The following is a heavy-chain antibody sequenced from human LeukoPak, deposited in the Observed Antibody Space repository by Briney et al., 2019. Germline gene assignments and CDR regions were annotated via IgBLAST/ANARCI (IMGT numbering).Heavy chain of an antibody. CDR3: ARVDPAAPMRAFDI. CDR1: GFIFSDYW. V-gene: IGHV3-9*03. J-gene: IGHJ3*02. D-gene: IGHD2-2*01. Sequence: GGSLRLSCAASGFIFSDYWMHWVRQGPGKGLVWVSGISWNSGSIGYADSVKDRFTISRDNAKNSLYLQMNSLRAEDMALYYCARVDPAAPMRAFDIWGQGTMVTVSS. CDR2: ISWNSGSI.